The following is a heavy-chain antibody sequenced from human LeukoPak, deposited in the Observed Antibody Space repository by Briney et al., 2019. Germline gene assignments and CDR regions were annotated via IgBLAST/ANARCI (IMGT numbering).Heavy chain of an antibody. CDR3: AKSRVTAIYYYYGMDV. D-gene: IGHD2-21*02. CDR2: ISGSGGST. V-gene: IGHV3-23*01. Sequence: PGGSLRLSCAASGFTFSSYAMSWVRQAPGKGLEWVSAISGSGGSTYYADSVKGRFTISRDNSKNTLYLQMNSLRAEDTAVYYCAKSRVTAIYYYYGMDVWGRGTTVTVSS. CDR1: GFTFSSYA. J-gene: IGHJ6*02.